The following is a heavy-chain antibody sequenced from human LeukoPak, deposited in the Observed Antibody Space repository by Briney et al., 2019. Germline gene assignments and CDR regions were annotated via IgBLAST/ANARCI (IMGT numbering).Heavy chain of an antibody. V-gene: IGHV4-38-2*02. CDR3: ASHTTVVTPGY. CDR2: IYHSGST. J-gene: IGHJ4*02. CDR1: GYSISSGYY. D-gene: IGHD4-23*01. Sequence: SETLSLTCTVSGYSISSGYYWGWIRQPPGKELEWIGSIYHSGSTYYNPSLKSRVTISVDTSKNQFSLKLSSVTAADTAVYYCASHTTVVTPGYWGQGTLVTVSS.